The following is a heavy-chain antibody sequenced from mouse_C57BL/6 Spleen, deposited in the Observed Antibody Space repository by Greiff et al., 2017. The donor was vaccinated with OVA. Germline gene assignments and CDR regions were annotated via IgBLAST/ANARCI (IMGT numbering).Heavy chain of an antibody. CDR2: IDPEDGDT. Sequence: VQLKQSGAELVRPGASVKLSCTASGFNIKDYYMHWVKQRPEQGLEWIGRIDPEDGDTEYAPKFQGKATMTADTSSNTAYLQLSSLTSEDTAVYYCTTDTTVVATPFAYWGQGTTLTVSS. CDR1: GFNIKDYY. CDR3: TTDTTVVATPFAY. J-gene: IGHJ2*01. D-gene: IGHD1-1*01. V-gene: IGHV14-1*01.